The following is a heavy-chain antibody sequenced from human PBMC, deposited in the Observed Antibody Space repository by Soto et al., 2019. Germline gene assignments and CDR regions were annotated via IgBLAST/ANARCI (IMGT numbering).Heavy chain of an antibody. D-gene: IGHD2-21*02. Sequence: GGSLRLSCVASGFRFSNSGLHWVRQAPGKGLEWVAVISSGGVENYADSVKGRFSISRDNSRNTLYLETNSLRSDDTAVYFCAKSGGSCGVDCYSPDWGQGTLVTVSS. CDR2: ISSGGVE. V-gene: IGHV3-30*18. CDR3: AKSGGSCGVDCYSPD. J-gene: IGHJ4*02. CDR1: GFRFSNSG.